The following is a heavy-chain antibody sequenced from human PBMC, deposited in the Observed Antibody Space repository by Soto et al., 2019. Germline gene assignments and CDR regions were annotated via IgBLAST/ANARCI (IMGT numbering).Heavy chain of an antibody. CDR3: VAGTFYYYYGMDV. CDR2: IYYSRST. V-gene: IGHV4-39*01. D-gene: IGHD6-19*01. J-gene: IGHJ6*02. CDR1: GGSISSSSYY. Sequence: SETLSLTCTVSGGSISSSSYYWGWIRQPPGKGPEWIGSIYYSRSTYYNPSLKSRVTISVDTSKNQFSLKLSSVTAADTAVYFSVAGTFYYYYGMDVWGQGTTVTVSS.